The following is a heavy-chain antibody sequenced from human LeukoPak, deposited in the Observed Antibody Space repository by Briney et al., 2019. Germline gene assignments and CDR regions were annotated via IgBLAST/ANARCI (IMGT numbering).Heavy chain of an antibody. CDR3: ARELGYSGYDFGGFDY. D-gene: IGHD5-12*01. V-gene: IGHV3-7*01. CDR1: GFTVSSNY. Sequence: GGSLRLSCAASGFTVSSNYMSWVRQAPGKGLEWVANIKQDGSEKYYVDSVKGRFTISRDNAKNSLYLQMNSLRAEDTAVYYCARELGYSGYDFGGFDYWGQGTLVTVSS. J-gene: IGHJ4*02. CDR2: IKQDGSEK.